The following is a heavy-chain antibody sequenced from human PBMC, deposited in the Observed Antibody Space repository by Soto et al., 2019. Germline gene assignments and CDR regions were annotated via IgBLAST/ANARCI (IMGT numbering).Heavy chain of an antibody. CDR3: ARGEQDSGRTFDY. CDR2: TYYRFKWYY. Sequence: PSQTLSLTCASTGDSVSSNSAGWSWVRQSPSRGLEWLGRTYYRFKWYYEYAVSVRGRITINPDTSKNQYSLQLNSVTPEDTDVYFCARGEQDSGRTFDYWGQGSLVTXS. D-gene: IGHD1-26*01. V-gene: IGHV6-1*01. CDR1: GDSVSSNSAG. J-gene: IGHJ4*01.